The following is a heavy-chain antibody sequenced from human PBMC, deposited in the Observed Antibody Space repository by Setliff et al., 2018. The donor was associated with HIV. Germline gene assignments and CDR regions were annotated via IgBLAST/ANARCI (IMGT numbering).Heavy chain of an antibody. CDR2: INHSGST. D-gene: IGHD2-2*01. Sequence: ETLSLICAVYGGSFSGYYWTWIRQPPGKGLEWIGEINHSGSTNDNPPLKSRLTISVDTSKNQFSLRLRSVTAADSAVYYCARGTLVVPDARDYYYYLDIWGQGNTVTVSS. CDR1: GGSFSGYY. V-gene: IGHV4-34*01. J-gene: IGHJ6*03. CDR3: ARGTLVVPDARDYYYYLDI.